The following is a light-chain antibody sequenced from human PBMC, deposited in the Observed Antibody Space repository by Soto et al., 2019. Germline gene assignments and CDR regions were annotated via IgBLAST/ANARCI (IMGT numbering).Light chain of an antibody. V-gene: IGKV3-15*01. CDR2: GAS. CDR3: QQYNNWPRT. Sequence: EVVMTQSPVTLSLSPGERASLPCRASHSISTNLAWYQQKPGQAPRLLIYGASTRATGIPARFSGSGSETEFTLTISSLQSEDFAVYYCQQYNNWPRTFGQGTKVEIK. CDR1: HSISTN. J-gene: IGKJ1*01.